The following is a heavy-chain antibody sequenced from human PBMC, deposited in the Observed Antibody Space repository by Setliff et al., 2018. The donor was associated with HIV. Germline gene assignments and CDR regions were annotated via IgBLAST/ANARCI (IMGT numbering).Heavy chain of an antibody. V-gene: IGHV5-51*01. Sequence: GESLKISCKASGYTFTNYWIGWVRQMPGKGLEWIGVIYPGDYVTRYGPSFQGQVSISADVSITTAYLQWSSLKASDTAMYYCARQNRSGGWFDPWGQGTLVTVSS. CDR2: IYPGDYVT. J-gene: IGHJ5*02. D-gene: IGHD6-25*01. CDR1: GYTFTNYW. CDR3: ARQNRSGGWFDP.